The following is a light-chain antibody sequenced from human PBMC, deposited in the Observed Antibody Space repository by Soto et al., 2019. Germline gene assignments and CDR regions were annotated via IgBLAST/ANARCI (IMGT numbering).Light chain of an antibody. Sequence: DIQMTQSPSTLSASVGDRVTITCRASQSISSWLAWYQQKPGKAPKLLIYDASSLESGVPSRFSGSGSGTEFTLAISSLQPEDFATYYGQQYNSYPWTFGQGPKGESK. V-gene: IGKV1-5*01. CDR1: QSISSW. CDR3: QQYNSYPWT. CDR2: DAS. J-gene: IGKJ1*01.